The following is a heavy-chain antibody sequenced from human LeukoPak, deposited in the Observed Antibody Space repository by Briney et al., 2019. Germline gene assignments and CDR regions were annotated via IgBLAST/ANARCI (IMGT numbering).Heavy chain of an antibody. CDR2: IYSGERT. CDR3: ARGHSSGWYGAY. J-gene: IGHJ4*02. V-gene: IGHV3-66*01. Sequence: GGSLRLSCAASGFTVSTSYMSWLRQAPGKGLEWASLIYSGERTSFADSVKGRFTISRDNSKNTLYLQMNNLRAEDTAVYYCARGHSSGWYGAYWGQGTLVAVSS. D-gene: IGHD6-19*01. CDR1: GFTVSTSY.